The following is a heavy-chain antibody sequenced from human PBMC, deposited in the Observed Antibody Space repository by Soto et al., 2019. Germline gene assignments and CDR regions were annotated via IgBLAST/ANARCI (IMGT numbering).Heavy chain of an antibody. Sequence: TLSLTCAVSGYAISNGDYWGWIRQAPGKGLEWIGSVYYSGSTHYEPSLRGRIAISVDTLKNQFSLRLTSVTAADTAMYFCARNISTYFDSWGQGIPVTVSS. CDR1: GYAISNGDY. V-gene: IGHV4-38-2*01. D-gene: IGHD3-9*01. CDR2: VYYSGST. J-gene: IGHJ4*02. CDR3: ARNISTYFDS.